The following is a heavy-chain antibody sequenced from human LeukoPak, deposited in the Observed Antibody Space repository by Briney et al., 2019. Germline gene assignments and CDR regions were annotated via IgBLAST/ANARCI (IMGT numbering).Heavy chain of an antibody. Sequence: SQTLSLTCTVSGGSISSGGYYWSWIRQHPGKGLEWIGYIYYSGSTYYNPSLKSRVTISVDTSKNQFSLKLSSVTAADTAVYYCARGDSSSWYHWFDPWGQGTLVTVSS. J-gene: IGHJ5*02. CDR3: ARGDSSSWYHWFDP. V-gene: IGHV4-31*03. D-gene: IGHD6-13*01. CDR2: IYYSGST. CDR1: GGSISSGGYY.